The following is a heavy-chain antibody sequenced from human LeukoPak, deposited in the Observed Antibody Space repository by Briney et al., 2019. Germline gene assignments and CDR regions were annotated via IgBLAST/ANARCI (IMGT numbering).Heavy chain of an antibody. Sequence: ASVKDSCKASGYTFTGYYMHWVRQAPGQGLEWMGRINPNSGGTNYAQKFQGRVTMTRDTSISTAYMELSRLRSDDTAVYYCARTGLDLTYYYYGMDVWGQGTTVTVSS. CDR3: ARTGLDLTYYYYGMDV. V-gene: IGHV1-2*06. J-gene: IGHJ6*02. D-gene: IGHD3-9*01. CDR1: GYTFTGYY. CDR2: INPNSGGT.